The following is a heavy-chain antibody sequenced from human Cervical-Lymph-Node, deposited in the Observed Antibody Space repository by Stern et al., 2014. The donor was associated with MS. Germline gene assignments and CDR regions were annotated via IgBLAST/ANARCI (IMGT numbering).Heavy chain of an antibody. CDR2: INPDGSTT. CDR1: GFTFSSHW. CDR3: GRVGDSVAARGAYDY. Sequence: EVQLVESGGGLVQPGGSLRLSCVASGFTFSSHWMHWVRQAPGKGLVWVSRINPDGSTTNYADSVKGRFTISRDNAKNTLYLQLNSLRVEDTAVYYCGRVGDSVAARGAYDYWGQGILVTVSS. V-gene: IGHV3-74*02. D-gene: IGHD6-6*01. J-gene: IGHJ4*02.